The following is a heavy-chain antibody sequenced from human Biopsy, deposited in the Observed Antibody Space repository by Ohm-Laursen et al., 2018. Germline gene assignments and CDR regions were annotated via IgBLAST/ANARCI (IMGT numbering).Heavy chain of an antibody. V-gene: IGHV3-21*01. D-gene: IGHD2-2*01. CDR1: GFIFSTYT. J-gene: IGHJ6*02. CDR2: ISIRSSDI. CDR3: ARESALKWYQSLSYFNGMDV. Sequence: SLRLSCTASGFIFSTYTMNWFCHAPGVGLELVSSISIRSSDIYYSDSLKGRFTISRNNAKNSLFLHMNSLRAEDTAVYYCARESALKWYQSLSYFNGMDVWGQGTTVTVSS.